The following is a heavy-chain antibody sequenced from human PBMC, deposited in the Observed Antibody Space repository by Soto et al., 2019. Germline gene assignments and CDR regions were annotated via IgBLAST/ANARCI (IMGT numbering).Heavy chain of an antibody. Sequence: VQLQESGPGLVKPSGTLSLTCAVSSGSISSSNWWSWVRQPPGKGLEWIGEIYHSGSTNYNPSLKSRVTISVDKSKNQFSLKLSSVTAADTAVYYCARRTVVVVAATGNWFDPWGQGTLVTVSS. J-gene: IGHJ5*02. CDR1: SGSISSSNW. V-gene: IGHV4-4*02. D-gene: IGHD2-15*01. CDR2: IYHSGST. CDR3: ARRTVVVVAATGNWFDP.